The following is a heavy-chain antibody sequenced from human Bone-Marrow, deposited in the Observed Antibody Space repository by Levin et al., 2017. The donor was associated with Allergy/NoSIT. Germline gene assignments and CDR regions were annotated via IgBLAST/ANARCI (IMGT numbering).Heavy chain of an antibody. D-gene: IGHD2-2*01. Sequence: SETLSLTCTVSGGSISSYYWSWIRQPPGKGLEWIGYIYYSGSTNYNPSLKSRVTISVDTSKSQFSLKLSSLTAADTAVYYCARVSCSSTTCTHRDASDIWGQGKMVTVAS. CDR2: IYYSGST. CDR3: ARVSCSSTTCTHRDASDI. J-gene: IGHJ3*02. CDR1: GGSISSYY. V-gene: IGHV4-59*01.